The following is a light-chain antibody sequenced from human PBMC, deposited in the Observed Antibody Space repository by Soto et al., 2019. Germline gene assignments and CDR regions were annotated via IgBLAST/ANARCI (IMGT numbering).Light chain of an antibody. Sequence: QSALTQPPSASGSPGQSVTISCTGTKNDIGVYDFVSWYQHHPGKAPRLIIYEVSNRPSGVSDRFSGSRSGNTASLTISGLQAEDESDYYCISYTSSSTWVFGGGTKLTVL. J-gene: IGLJ3*02. CDR2: EVS. CDR3: ISYTSSSTWV. V-gene: IGLV2-14*01. CDR1: KNDIGVYDF.